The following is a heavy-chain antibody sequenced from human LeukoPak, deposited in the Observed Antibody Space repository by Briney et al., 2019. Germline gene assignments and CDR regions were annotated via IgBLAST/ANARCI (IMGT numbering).Heavy chain of an antibody. CDR3: ARQGCSTADCLLKRALDI. CDR1: GGPISNSPYY. Sequence: SETLSLTCTVSGGPISNSPYYWAWIRQPPGEGLEWIETIYHSGTTYYNPSLKSRLTISVDTSKNQFSLQLSSVTAADTAVYYCARQGCSTADCLLKRALDIWGQGTMVTVSS. CDR2: IYHSGTT. D-gene: IGHD2-2*01. J-gene: IGHJ3*02. V-gene: IGHV4-39*01.